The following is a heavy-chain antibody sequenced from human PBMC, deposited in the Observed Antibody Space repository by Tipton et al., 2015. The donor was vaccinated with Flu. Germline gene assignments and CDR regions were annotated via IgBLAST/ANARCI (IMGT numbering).Heavy chain of an antibody. J-gene: IGHJ4*02. D-gene: IGHD6-19*01. CDR2: IRAYNGNT. Sequence: VQLVQSGAEVKKPGASVKVSCKASGYTFTSYGISWVRQAPGQGLEWMGWIRAYNGNTNYAQKLQGRVTMTTDTSTSTAYMELRSLRSDDTAVYYCARDPTVVAVAGRGYLDYWGQGTLVTVSS. V-gene: IGHV1-18*01. CDR3: ARDPTVVAVAGRGYLDY. CDR1: GYTFTSYG.